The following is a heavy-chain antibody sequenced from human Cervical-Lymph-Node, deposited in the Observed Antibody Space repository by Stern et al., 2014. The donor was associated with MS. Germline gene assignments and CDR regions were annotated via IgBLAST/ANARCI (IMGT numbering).Heavy chain of an antibody. Sequence: QITLKESGPALVRPTQTLTLTCSFSGFSLTTDGMCVSWIRQPPGKALQWLAIVDWDDDTYYDTSLRTRLTISKDTSKNRVVLTMANMDPMDTATYFCARTRWGASGRHAARFDHWGQGTRVIVSS. CDR1: GFSLTTDGMC. CDR3: ARTRWGASGRHAARFDH. V-gene: IGHV2-70*01. J-gene: IGHJ3*01. CDR2: VDWDDDT. D-gene: IGHD1-26*01.